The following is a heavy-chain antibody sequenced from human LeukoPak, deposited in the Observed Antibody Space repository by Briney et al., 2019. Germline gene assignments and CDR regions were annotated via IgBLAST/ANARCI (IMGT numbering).Heavy chain of an antibody. V-gene: IGHV4-39*01. D-gene: IGHD6-6*01. CDR1: GGSISNSSYY. J-gene: IGHJ2*01. CDR3: ATQGPAARPGDWYFDL. CDR2: IYYSGST. Sequence: SETLSLTCIVSGGSISNSSYYWGWIRQPPGKGLEWIGSIYYSGSTYYNPSLKSRVTISVDTSKNQFSLKLSSVTAADTAVYYCATQGPAARPGDWYFDLWGRGTLVTVSS.